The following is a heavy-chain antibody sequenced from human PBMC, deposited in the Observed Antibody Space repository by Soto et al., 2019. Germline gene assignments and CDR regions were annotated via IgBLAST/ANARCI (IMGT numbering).Heavy chain of an antibody. CDR2: IWYDGSNK. CDR3: ARGGIAARPDY. D-gene: IGHD6-6*01. Sequence: GGSLRLSCAASGFTFSSYGMHWVRQAPGKGLEWVAVIWYDGSNKYYADSVKGRFTISRDNSKNTLYLQMDSLRAEDTAVYYCARGGIAARPDYWGQGTLATVSS. V-gene: IGHV3-33*01. CDR1: GFTFSSYG. J-gene: IGHJ4*02.